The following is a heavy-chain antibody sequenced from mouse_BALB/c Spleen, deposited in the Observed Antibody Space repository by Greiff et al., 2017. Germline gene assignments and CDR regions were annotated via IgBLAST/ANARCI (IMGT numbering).Heavy chain of an antibody. J-gene: IGHJ3*01. V-gene: IGHV1-15*01. CDR1: GYTFTDYE. CDR3: TRNRFAY. Sequence: VKVVESGAELVRPGASVTLSCKASGYTFTDYEMHWVKQTPVHGLEWIGAIDPETGGTAYNQKFKGKATLTADKSSSTAYMELRSLTSEDSAVYYCTRNRFAYWGQGTLVTVSA. CDR2: IDPETGGT.